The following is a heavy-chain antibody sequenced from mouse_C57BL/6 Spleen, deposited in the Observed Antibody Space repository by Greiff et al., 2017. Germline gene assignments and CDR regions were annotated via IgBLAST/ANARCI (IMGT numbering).Heavy chain of an antibody. D-gene: IGHD2-4*01. J-gene: IGHJ1*03. Sequence: EVQLVESGGGLVKPGGSLKLSCAASGFTFSDYGMHWVRQAPEKGLAWVAYISSGSSTIYYADTVKGRFTISRDNAKNTLFLQMTSLRSEDTAMYYCARGHYDYDWYFDVWGTGTTVTVSS. CDR2: ISSGSSTI. CDR1: GFTFSDYG. CDR3: ARGHYDYDWYFDV. V-gene: IGHV5-17*01.